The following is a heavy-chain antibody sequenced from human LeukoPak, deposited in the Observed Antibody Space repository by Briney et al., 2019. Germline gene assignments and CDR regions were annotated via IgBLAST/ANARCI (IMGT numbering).Heavy chain of an antibody. V-gene: IGHV3-11*06. CDR3: ARDKSNYVGMDV. Sequence: PGGSLRLSCAASGFTFSDYYMTWIRQAPGRGLEWISYINGSSSDTKYADSVKGRFTISRDNAKNSLYLLMNSLRAEDTAVYYCARDKSNYVGMDVWGQGTTVTVSS. CDR1: GFTFSDYY. D-gene: IGHD1-26*01. J-gene: IGHJ6*02. CDR2: INGSSSDT.